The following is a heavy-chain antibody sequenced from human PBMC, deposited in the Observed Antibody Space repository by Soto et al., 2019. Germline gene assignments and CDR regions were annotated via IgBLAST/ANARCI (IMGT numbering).Heavy chain of an antibody. J-gene: IGHJ4*02. CDR2: ISGSGDST. V-gene: IGHV3-23*01. D-gene: IGHD6-19*01. CDR1: GFTFSNYA. Sequence: EAQLLESGGGLVQPGGSLRLSCAASGFTFSNYAMSWVRQAPGKGLEWVSDISGSGDSTYNADSVKGRFTISRDNSKNTLYLHVHSLRGEDTAVYYCAKARDPRIGWLCFDYWGQGTLVTVSS. CDR3: AKARDPRIGWLCFDY.